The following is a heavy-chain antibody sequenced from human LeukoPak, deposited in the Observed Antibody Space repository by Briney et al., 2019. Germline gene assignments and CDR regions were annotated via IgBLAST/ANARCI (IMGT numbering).Heavy chain of an antibody. D-gene: IGHD6-13*01. CDR3: ALQGYLVAFDY. CDR2: ISYDGSNK. V-gene: IGHV3-30-3*01. Sequence: GRSLRLSCAASGFTFSSYAMHWVRQAPGKGLEWVAVISYDGSNKYYADSVKGRFTISRDNSKNTLYLQMNSLRAEDTAVYYCALQGYLVAFDYWGQGTLVTVSS. CDR1: GFTFSSYA. J-gene: IGHJ4*02.